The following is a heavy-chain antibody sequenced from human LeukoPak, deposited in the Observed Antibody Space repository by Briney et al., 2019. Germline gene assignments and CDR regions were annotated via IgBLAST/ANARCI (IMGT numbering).Heavy chain of an antibody. CDR2: INSDGSDT. V-gene: IGHV3-74*01. J-gene: IGHJ5*02. Sequence: GGSLRLSCAASGFSISDYWMHWVRQAPGKGLVRVSRINSDGSDTTYADSVKGRFTISRDNAKNMLYLQMSSLTAEDTAVYYCARDRPFSGSYLGFDPWGQGTLVTVSS. CDR1: GFSISDYW. D-gene: IGHD1-26*01. CDR3: ARDRPFSGSYLGFDP.